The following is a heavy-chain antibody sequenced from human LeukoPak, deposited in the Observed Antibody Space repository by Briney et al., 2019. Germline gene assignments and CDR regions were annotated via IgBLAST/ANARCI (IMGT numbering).Heavy chain of an antibody. CDR2: IYYSGST. CDR1: GGSISSYY. J-gene: IGHJ1*01. D-gene: IGHD4-17*01. CDR3: ARVSTTVTRAGYFQH. V-gene: IGHV4-59*01. Sequence: SETLSLTCTVSGGSISSYYWSWIRQPPGKGLEWIGYIYYSGSTNYNPSLKSRVTISVDTSKNQFSLKLSSVTAADTAVYYCARVSTTVTRAGYFQHWGQGTLVTVSS.